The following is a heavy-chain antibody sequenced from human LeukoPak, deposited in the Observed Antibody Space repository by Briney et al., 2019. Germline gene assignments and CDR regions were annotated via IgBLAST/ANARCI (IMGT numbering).Heavy chain of an antibody. V-gene: IGHV1-69*05. CDR3: ARESQFYNWFDP. CDR1: GGTFSSYA. Sequence: SVKVSCKAPGGTFSSYAISWVRQAPGQGLEWMGGIIPIFGTANYAQKFQGRVTITTDESTSTAYMELSSLRSEDTAVYYCARESQFYNWFDPWGQGTLVTVSS. D-gene: IGHD5-24*01. J-gene: IGHJ5*02. CDR2: IIPIFGTA.